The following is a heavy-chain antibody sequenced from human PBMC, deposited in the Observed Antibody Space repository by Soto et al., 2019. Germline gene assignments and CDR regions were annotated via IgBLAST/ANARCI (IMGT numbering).Heavy chain of an antibody. D-gene: IGHD3-22*01. CDR3: ARGSYDSSGYYHPSYGMDV. CDR1: GFTFSSYW. V-gene: IGHV3-74*01. Sequence: GGSLRLSCAASGFTFSSYWMHWVRQAPGKGLVWVSRINSDGSSTSYADSGKGRFTISRDNAKNTLYLQMNSLRAEDTAVYYCARGSYDSSGYYHPSYGMDVWGQGTTVTVSS. J-gene: IGHJ6*02. CDR2: INSDGSST.